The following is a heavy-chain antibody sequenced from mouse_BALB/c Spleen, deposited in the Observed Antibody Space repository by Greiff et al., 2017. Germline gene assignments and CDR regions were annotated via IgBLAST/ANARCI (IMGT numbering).Heavy chain of an antibody. Sequence: EVKLVESGGDLVKPGGSLKLSCAASGFTFSSYGMSWVRQTPDKRLEWVATISSGGSYTYYPDSVKGRFTISRDTAKNTLYLQMSSLKSEDTAMYYCARRGISTTVVARDWFAYWGQGTLVTVSA. CDR2: ISSGGSYT. J-gene: IGHJ3*01. V-gene: IGHV5-6*02. CDR3: ARRGISTTVVARDWFAY. D-gene: IGHD1-1*01. CDR1: GFTFSSYG.